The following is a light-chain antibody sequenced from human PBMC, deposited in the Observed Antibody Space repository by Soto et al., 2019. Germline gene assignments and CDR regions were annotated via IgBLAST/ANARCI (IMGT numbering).Light chain of an antibody. J-gene: IGLJ2*01. CDR1: SSDVGGYNY. CDR3: SSYTISSTPI. CDR2: DVS. V-gene: IGLV2-14*01. Sequence: QSVLTQPASVYGSPGQSITISCTGTSSDVGGYNYVSWYQQHPGKAPKLMIYDVSNRPSGVSNRFSGSKSGNTASLTISGLQAEDEADYYCSSYTISSTPIFGGGTKVTVL.